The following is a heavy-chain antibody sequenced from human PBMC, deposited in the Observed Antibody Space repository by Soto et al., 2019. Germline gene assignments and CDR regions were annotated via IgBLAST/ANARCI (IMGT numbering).Heavy chain of an antibody. CDR3: ARDIRLVIYGMDV. CDR2: INPNSGGT. CDR1: GYTFTGYY. Sequence: ASVKVSCKASGYTFTGYYMHWVRQAPGQGLEWMGWINPNSGGTNYAQKFQGRVTMTRDTSISTAYMELSRLRSDDTAVYYCARDIRLVIYGMDVCHQGTTVTVSS. D-gene: IGHD2-21*01. J-gene: IGHJ6*02. V-gene: IGHV1-2*02.